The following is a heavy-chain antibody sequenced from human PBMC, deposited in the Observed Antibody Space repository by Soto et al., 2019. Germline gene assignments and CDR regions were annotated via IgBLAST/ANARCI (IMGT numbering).Heavy chain of an antibody. CDR1: RFTFSDYG. CDR3: AKDIYVSPTSGWQGFDY. D-gene: IGHD6-19*01. V-gene: IGHV3-30*18. CDR2: ISFDGSNK. Sequence: PGGSLRLSCAASRFTFSDYGMHWVRQAPGKGLEWVALISFDGSNKYYVDSVKGRFAISRDNSKNTLYLQMNSLRAEDTAVYYCAKDIYVSPTSGWQGFDYWGPGTLVTVSS. J-gene: IGHJ4*02.